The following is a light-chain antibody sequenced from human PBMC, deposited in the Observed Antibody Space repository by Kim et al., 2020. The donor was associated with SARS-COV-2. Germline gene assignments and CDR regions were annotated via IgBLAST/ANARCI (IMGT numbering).Light chain of an antibody. V-gene: IGKV3-15*01. CDR2: DAS. CDR3: QQYNSWHQT. J-gene: IGKJ1*01. Sequence: EIAMTQSPATLSVSPGERVTLSCRASQTVYRSFAWYQQKPGQPPRVLIYDASNRATGIPARFSGSGSGTEFTLTISSLQSEDFAVYYCQQYNSWHQTFGQGTKVDIK. CDR1: QTVYRS.